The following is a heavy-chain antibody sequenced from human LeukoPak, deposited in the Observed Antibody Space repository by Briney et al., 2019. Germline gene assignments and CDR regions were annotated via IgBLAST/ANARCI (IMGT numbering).Heavy chain of an antibody. CDR3: ARALSSLRLYYFDY. CDR2: INPNSGGT. J-gene: IGHJ4*02. Sequence: ASVKVSCKASGYTCTGYYIHWVRQAPGQGLEWMGWINPNSGGTNYAQNLEGRVTMTRDTSISTAYMELSSLTSDDTAVYYCARALSSLRLYYFDYWGQGTLITVSS. D-gene: IGHD6-6*01. V-gene: IGHV1-2*02. CDR1: GYTCTGYY.